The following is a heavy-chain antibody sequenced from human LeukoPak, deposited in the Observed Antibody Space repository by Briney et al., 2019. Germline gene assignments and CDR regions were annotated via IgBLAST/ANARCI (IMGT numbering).Heavy chain of an antibody. CDR1: GFTFSNYA. CDR2: ISGGSDSA. V-gene: IGHV3-23*01. D-gene: IGHD6-19*01. CDR3: AKDLSSGWYVSDY. J-gene: IGHJ4*02. Sequence: PGGSLRLSCAASGFTFSNYAMNWVRQAPEKGLEWVSTISGGSDSAYYADSVKGRFTISRDNSRNTLYLQMNSLRAEDTAVYYCAKDLSSGWYVSDYWGQGTLVTVSS.